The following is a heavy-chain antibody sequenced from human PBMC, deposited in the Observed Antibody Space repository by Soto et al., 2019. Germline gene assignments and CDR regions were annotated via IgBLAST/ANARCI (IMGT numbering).Heavy chain of an antibody. D-gene: IGHD3-3*01. J-gene: IGHJ4*02. V-gene: IGHV3-23*01. Sequence: EVQLLESGGCLVQPGGSLRLSCAASGFTFSSYAMSWVRQAPGKGLEWVSAISGSGGSTYYADSVKGRFTISRDNSKNTLYLQMNSLRAEDTAVYYCAKSTDFWSGYYSIDYWGQGTLVTVSS. CDR3: AKSTDFWSGYYSIDY. CDR2: ISGSGGST. CDR1: GFTFSSYA.